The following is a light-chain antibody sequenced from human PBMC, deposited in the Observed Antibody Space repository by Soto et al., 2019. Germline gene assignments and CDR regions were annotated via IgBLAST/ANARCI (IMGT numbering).Light chain of an antibody. CDR3: GTWDSSLSAVV. V-gene: IGLV1-51*01. Sequence: QSVLTQPPSVSAAPGQKVTISCSGSSSNIGNNYVSWYQQLPGTAPKLLIYDNNKRPSGIPDRFSASKSGTSATLGIAGLQTGDEADYYGGTWDSSLSAVVFGGGTKLTVL. CDR2: DNN. CDR1: SSNIGNNY. J-gene: IGLJ2*01.